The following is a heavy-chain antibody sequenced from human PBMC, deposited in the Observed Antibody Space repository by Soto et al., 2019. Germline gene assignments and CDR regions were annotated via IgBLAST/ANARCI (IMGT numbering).Heavy chain of an antibody. CDR3: ARVCSGGSCYSTRDPFDY. CDR1: GGSISSGDYY. Sequence: SETLSLTCTVSGGSISSGDYYWSWIRQPPGKGLEWIGYIYYSGSTYYNPSLKSRVTISVDTSKNQFSLKLSSVTAADTAVYYCARVCSGGSCYSTRDPFDYWGQGTLVTVSS. D-gene: IGHD2-15*01. V-gene: IGHV4-30-4*01. J-gene: IGHJ4*02. CDR2: IYYSGST.